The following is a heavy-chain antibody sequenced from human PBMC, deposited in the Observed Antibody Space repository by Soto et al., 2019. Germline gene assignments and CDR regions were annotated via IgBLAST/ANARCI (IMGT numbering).Heavy chain of an antibody. J-gene: IGHJ6*02. CDR3: ARAPAYSYGHPPHRDMDV. V-gene: IGHV1-69*01. D-gene: IGHD5-18*01. CDR1: GGTFSSYA. Sequence: QVQLVQSGAEVKKPGSSVKVSCKIAGGTFSSYAINWVRQAPGQGLEWMGGIIPISGTANYAQKLQVRVTSAADGSTRPASMELSSLRSDDTAVYYCARAPAYSYGHPPHRDMDVWGQGTTVTVSS. CDR2: IIPISGTA.